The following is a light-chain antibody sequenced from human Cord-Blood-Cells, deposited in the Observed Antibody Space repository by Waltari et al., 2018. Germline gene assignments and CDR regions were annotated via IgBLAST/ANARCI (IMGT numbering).Light chain of an antibody. CDR2: EGI. Sequence: QTALTQPAFVSGSPGQPITISCTGNSSDVWTYHLFTWYQQQPGKAPKLRIYEGIKRPSVFSTRDAGSNSVNSASLTSSGLQAEDEDDYYCCSYAGSSTWVFGGWAELAVV. CDR3: CSYAGSSTWV. J-gene: IGLJ3*02. CDR1: SSDVWTYHL. V-gene: IGLV2-23*01.